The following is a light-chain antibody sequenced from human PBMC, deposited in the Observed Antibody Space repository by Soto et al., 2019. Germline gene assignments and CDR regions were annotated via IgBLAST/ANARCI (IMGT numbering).Light chain of an antibody. CDR2: GAS. Sequence: EIVLTQSPATLSVSPGERAALSCRASQSVSTNFAWYQQKPGQAPRLLIYGASTRATAIPARFSGSGSGTEFTLTISSLQSEDFAVYYCQQYNNWPPITFGQGTRLEIK. CDR3: QQYNNWPPIT. V-gene: IGKV3-15*01. CDR1: QSVSTN. J-gene: IGKJ5*01.